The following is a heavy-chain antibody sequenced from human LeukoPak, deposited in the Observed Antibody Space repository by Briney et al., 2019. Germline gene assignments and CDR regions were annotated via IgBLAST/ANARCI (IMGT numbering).Heavy chain of an antibody. CDR2: ISSSSSYI. CDR3: ARGGSYDILTGKTFDY. D-gene: IGHD3-9*01. CDR1: GLTFSSYS. Sequence: GGSLRLSCAASGLTFSSYSMNWVRQAPGKGLEWVSSISSSSSYIYYADSVKGRFTISGDNAKNSLYLQMNSLRAEDTAVYYCARGGSYDILTGKTFDYWGQGTLVTVSS. V-gene: IGHV3-21*01. J-gene: IGHJ4*02.